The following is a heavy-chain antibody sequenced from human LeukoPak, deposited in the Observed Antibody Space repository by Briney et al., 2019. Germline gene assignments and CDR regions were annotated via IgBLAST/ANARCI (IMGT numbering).Heavy chain of an antibody. CDR1: GYSFTSYW. CDR3: ARSVAVAGPGGAFDI. D-gene: IGHD6-19*01. J-gene: IGHJ3*02. CDR2: IYPGDSDT. Sequence: GESLKISCKGSGYSFTSYWIGWLRQMPGKGLEWMGIIYPGDSDTRYSPSFQGQVTISADKSISTAHLQWSSLKASDTAMYYCARSVAVAGPGGAFDIWGQGTMVTVSS. V-gene: IGHV5-51*01.